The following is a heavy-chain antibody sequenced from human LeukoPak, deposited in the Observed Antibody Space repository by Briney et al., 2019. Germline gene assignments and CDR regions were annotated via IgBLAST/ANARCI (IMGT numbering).Heavy chain of an antibody. CDR3: AREVRPDYGDYYYYYGMDV. V-gene: IGHV3-30-3*01. Sequence: RAGGSLRLSCAASGFTFSSYAMHWVRQAPGKGLEWVAVISYDGSNKYYADSVKGRFTISRDNSKNTLYLQMNSLRAEDTAVYYCAREVRPDYGDYYYYYGMDVWGQGTTVTVSS. J-gene: IGHJ6*02. D-gene: IGHD4-17*01. CDR1: GFTFSSYA. CDR2: ISYDGSNK.